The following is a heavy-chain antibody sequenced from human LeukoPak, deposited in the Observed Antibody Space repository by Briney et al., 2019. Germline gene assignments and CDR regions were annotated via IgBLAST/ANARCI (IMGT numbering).Heavy chain of an antibody. J-gene: IGHJ6*02. CDR2: INHSGST. CDR1: GGSFSGYY. Sequence: SETLSLTCAVYGGSFSGYYWSWIRQPPGKGLEWIGEINHSGSTNYNPSLKSRVTISVDTSKNQFSLKLSSVTAADTAVYYCARARYYYYYGMDVWGQGTTVTVS. CDR3: ARARYYYYYGMDV. V-gene: IGHV4-34*01.